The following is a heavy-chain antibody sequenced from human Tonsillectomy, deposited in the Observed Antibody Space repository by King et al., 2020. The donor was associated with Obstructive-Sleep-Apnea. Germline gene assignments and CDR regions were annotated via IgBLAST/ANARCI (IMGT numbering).Heavy chain of an antibody. CDR2: TAPRGVDT. CDR3: AKDDSGGAYNDY. J-gene: IGHJ4*02. V-gene: IGHV3-23*04. Sequence: VQLVESGGGLLQPGESLRLSGVVSGFTFSNYDMSGVGQAPGKGLEWGATTAPRGVDTYYADSGKGRFTIPSDNSKITLSLGVNSLRAEDTAIYYCAKDDSGGAYNDYWGQGTLVTVAS. CDR1: GFTFSNYD. D-gene: IGHD2-15*01.